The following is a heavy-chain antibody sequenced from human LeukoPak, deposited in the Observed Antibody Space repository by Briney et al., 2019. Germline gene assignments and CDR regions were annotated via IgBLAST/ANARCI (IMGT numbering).Heavy chain of an antibody. Sequence: PGGSLRLSCAASGFTFSSYAMHWVRQAPGKGLEWVANIKQDGSEKYYVDSVKGRFTISRDNAKNSLYLHMNSLRAEDTAVYYCARVGEDDYGDSVGVDGMDVWGQGTTVTVSS. J-gene: IGHJ6*02. CDR1: GFTFSSYA. V-gene: IGHV3-7*01. CDR3: ARVGEDDYGDSVGVDGMDV. CDR2: IKQDGSEK. D-gene: IGHD4-17*01.